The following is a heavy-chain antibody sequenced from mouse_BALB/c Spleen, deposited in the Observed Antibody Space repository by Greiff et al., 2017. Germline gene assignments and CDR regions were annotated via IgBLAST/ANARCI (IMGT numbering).Heavy chain of an antibody. Sequence: QVQLKQSGPGLVAPSQSLSITCTVSGFSLTSYDISWIRQPPGKGLEWLGVIWTGGGTNYNSAFMSRLSISKDNSKSQVFLKMNSLQTDDTAIYYCVREGSLYAMDYWGQGTSVTVSS. CDR3: VREGSLYAMDY. CDR2: IWTGGGT. V-gene: IGHV2-9-2*01. J-gene: IGHJ4*01. CDR1: GFSLTSYD.